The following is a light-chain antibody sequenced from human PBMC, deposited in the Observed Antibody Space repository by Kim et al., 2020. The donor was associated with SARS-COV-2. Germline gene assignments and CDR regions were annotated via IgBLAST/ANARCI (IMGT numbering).Light chain of an antibody. J-gene: IGLJ1*01. CDR3: SSYAGSNNFV. CDR1: SSDVGMYNY. CDR2: EVS. V-gene: IGLV2-8*01. Sequence: SALTQPPSASGSPGQSVTISCTGTSSDVGMYNYVSWYQQLPGKAPKLMIYEVSQRPSGVPDRFSGSKSGTTASLTVSGLQADDEADYYCSSYAGSNNFVFGSGTKVTVL.